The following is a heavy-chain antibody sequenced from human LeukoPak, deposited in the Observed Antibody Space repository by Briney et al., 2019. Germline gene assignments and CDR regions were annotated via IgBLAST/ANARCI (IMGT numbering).Heavy chain of an antibody. Sequence: PGGSLRLSCAASGFTFSSFAMSWVRPAPGKGLVWVSGINSDGSSTTYADSVKGRFTISRDNAKNTLYLQMNSLRADDTAVYYCARSTIRLNWFDPWGQGTLVTVSS. CDR3: ARSTIRLNWFDP. J-gene: IGHJ5*02. V-gene: IGHV3-74*01. CDR1: GFTFSSFA. CDR2: INSDGSST. D-gene: IGHD3-3*01.